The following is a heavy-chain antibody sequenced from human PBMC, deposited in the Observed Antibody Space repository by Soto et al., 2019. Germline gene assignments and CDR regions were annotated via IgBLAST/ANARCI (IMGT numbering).Heavy chain of an antibody. J-gene: IGHJ6*03. D-gene: IGHD6-13*01. CDR3: ARDSPLYSSSRTRYYYYMDV. V-gene: IGHV4-31*03. CDR2: IYYSGST. CDR1: GGSISSGGYY. Sequence: PSETLSLTCTVSGGSISSGGYYWSWIRQHPGKGLEWIGYIYYSGSTCYNPSLKSRVTISVDTSKNQFSLKLSSVTAADTAVYYCARDSPLYSSSRTRYYYYMDVWGKGTTVTVSS.